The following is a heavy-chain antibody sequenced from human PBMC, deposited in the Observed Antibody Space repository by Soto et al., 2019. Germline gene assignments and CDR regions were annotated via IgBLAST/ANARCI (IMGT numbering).Heavy chain of an antibody. CDR2: ISGYNNNK. CDR1: GYTFTSYG. J-gene: IGHJ4*02. D-gene: IGHD6-13*01. CDR3: ARVGAIAPAEGDY. Sequence: QIQLVQSGTEVREPGASVKVSCQASGYTFTSYGTIWVRQAPGQGREFMGWISGYNNNKNYAQKYQARVTMATDTSTRTAYMELRSLRSDDTAVYYCARVGAIAPAEGDYWGQGTLVTVSS. V-gene: IGHV1-18*01.